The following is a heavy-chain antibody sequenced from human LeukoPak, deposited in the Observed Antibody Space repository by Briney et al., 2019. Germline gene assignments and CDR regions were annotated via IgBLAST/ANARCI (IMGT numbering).Heavy chain of an antibody. CDR3: TRGAGWLIDY. Sequence: SETLSPTCTVSDDSISDYYRGWIRQPPGKGLEWIGYFYNSGRSTYNPSLKSRVTISADTSKNHFSLKLNSVTTADTAVYYCTRGAGWLIDYWGQGILVTVSS. CDR1: DDSISDYY. J-gene: IGHJ4*02. V-gene: IGHV4-59*01. CDR2: FYNSGRS. D-gene: IGHD3-16*01.